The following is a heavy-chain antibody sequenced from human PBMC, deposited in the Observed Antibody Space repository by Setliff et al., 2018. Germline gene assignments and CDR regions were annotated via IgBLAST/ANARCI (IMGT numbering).Heavy chain of an antibody. CDR3: ARLSGFLYMDV. CDR1: GGSVKSHY. Sequence: SETLSLTCTVSGGSVKSHYWSWIRQTPEKGLEWIGHIDSSGTTNYSPSLKSRVTISVDTSKNQFSLKLSSVTAADTAVYYCARLSGFLYMDVWGKGTTVTVSS. D-gene: IGHD3-3*01. J-gene: IGHJ6*03. V-gene: IGHV4-59*08. CDR2: IDSSGTT.